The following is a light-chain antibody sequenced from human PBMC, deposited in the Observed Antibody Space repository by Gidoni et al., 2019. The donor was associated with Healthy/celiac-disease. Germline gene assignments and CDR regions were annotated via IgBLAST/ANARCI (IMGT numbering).Light chain of an antibody. CDR2: QNS. CDR1: KLGDKY. Sequence: SYELTQPPSVSVSPGQTASITCSGDKLGDKYACWYQQQPGPSPVLVSYQNSKRPSGIPERFSGSNSWNTATMTISGTQAMDEADYDCQAWDSSLVVFGGGTKLTVL. CDR3: QAWDSSLVV. J-gene: IGLJ2*01. V-gene: IGLV3-1*01.